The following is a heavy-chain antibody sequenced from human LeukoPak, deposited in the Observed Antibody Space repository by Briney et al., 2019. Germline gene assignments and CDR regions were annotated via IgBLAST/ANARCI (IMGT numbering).Heavy chain of an antibody. J-gene: IGHJ3*02. D-gene: IGHD5-18*01. Sequence: SETLSLTCTVSGGSINSSSYYWGWIRQPPGKGLEWIGSIYYSGSTYYNPSLKSRVTISVDTSKNQFSLKLSSVTAADTAVYYCARDKRSGYSYGPEDIWGQGTMVTVSS. CDR2: IYYSGST. CDR3: ARDKRSGYSYGPEDI. V-gene: IGHV4-39*07. CDR1: GGSINSSSYY.